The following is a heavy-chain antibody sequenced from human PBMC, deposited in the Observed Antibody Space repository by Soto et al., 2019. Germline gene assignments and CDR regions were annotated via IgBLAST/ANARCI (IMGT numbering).Heavy chain of an antibody. CDR2: ITDSGDDT. V-gene: IGHV3-23*01. CDR1: GFTFNNYA. J-gene: IGHJ4*02. CDR3: AKLGSSSWSPHYYFDY. D-gene: IGHD2-2*01. Sequence: EVQLLESGGGLIQPGGSLRLSCAASGFTFNNYAMGWVRQAAGKGLEWVSAITDSGDDTYYIDSVKGRFTISRDNSKSTLHLQMNSLRAEDTAIYYCAKLGSSSWSPHYYFDYWGQGTLVTVSS.